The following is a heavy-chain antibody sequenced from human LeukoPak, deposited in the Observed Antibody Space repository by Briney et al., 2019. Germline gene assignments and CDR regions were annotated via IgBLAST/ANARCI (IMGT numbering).Heavy chain of an antibody. V-gene: IGHV3-21*01. CDR2: ISSSSSYI. CDR3: ARVYYTAMVDFDY. Sequence: GGSLRLSCAASGFTFSSYSMNWVRQAPGKGLEWVSSISSSSSYIYYADSVKGRFTISRDNAKNSLYLQMNSLRAEDTAVYNCARVYYTAMVDFDYWGQGTLVTSPQ. D-gene: IGHD5-18*01. J-gene: IGHJ4*02. CDR1: GFTFSSYS.